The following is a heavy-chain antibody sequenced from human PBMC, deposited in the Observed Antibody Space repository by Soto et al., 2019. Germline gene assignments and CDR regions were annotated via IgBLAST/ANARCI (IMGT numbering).Heavy chain of an antibody. Sequence: QVQLVQSGAEVKKPGSSVKVSCKASGGTFSSYAISWVRQAPGQGLEWMGGIIPIFGTANYAQKFPGRVTITADESTSTAYMELNSLRSEDTAVYYCARGSRFGVVITQFDYWGQGTLVTFSA. V-gene: IGHV1-69*01. CDR2: IIPIFGTA. CDR3: ARGSRFGVVITQFDY. CDR1: GGTFSSYA. D-gene: IGHD3-3*01. J-gene: IGHJ4*02.